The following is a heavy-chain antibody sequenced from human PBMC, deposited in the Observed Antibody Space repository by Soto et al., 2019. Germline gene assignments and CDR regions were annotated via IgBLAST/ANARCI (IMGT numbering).Heavy chain of an antibody. D-gene: IGHD3-16*01. CDR1: GDSVSSNTPA. J-gene: IGHJ5*01. CDR3: AFVSYDDFVHWFDS. Sequence: PSQTLSLTCAISGDSVSSNTPAWNWIRQSPSRGLEWLGRTYFRSKWYNDYAISVKSRITINPDTSKNQFSLLLNSVTPEDTAVYYCAFVSYDDFVHWFDSCGQRSLVTVSS. CDR2: TYFRSKWYN. V-gene: IGHV6-1*01.